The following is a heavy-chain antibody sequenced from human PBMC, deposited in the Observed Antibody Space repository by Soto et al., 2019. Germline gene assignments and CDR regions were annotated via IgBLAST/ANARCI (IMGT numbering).Heavy chain of an antibody. D-gene: IGHD4-17*01. CDR2: INPSGGST. Sequence: GASVKVSCKASGNTVPNYAMHWVRQAPGQGFEWMGIINPSGGSTSYAQKFQGRVTMTRDTSTSTVYMELSSLRSEDTAVYYCARVPDGDYEYFQHWGQGTLVTSPQ. CDR1: GNTVPNYA. CDR3: ARVPDGDYEYFQH. V-gene: IGHV1-46*03. J-gene: IGHJ1*01.